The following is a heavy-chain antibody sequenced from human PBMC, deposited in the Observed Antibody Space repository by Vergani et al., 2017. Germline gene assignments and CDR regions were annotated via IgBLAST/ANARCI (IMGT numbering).Heavy chain of an antibody. Sequence: QVQLVESGGGVVQPGRSLRLSCAASGFTFSDYYMSWIRQAPGKGLEWVSYISSSSSYTNYADSVKGRFTISRDNAKNSLYLQMNSLRAEDTAVYYSARDGLVVVPAASGDFQHWGQGTLVTVSS. CDR2: ISSSSSYT. V-gene: IGHV3-11*05. D-gene: IGHD2-2*01. CDR1: GFTFSDYY. CDR3: ARDGLVVVPAASGDFQH. J-gene: IGHJ1*01.